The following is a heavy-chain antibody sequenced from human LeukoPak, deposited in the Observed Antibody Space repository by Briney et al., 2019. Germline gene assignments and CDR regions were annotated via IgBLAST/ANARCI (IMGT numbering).Heavy chain of an antibody. J-gene: IGHJ4*02. Sequence: PSETLSLTCTVSGASISSYYWSWIRQPPGKGLECIGFMYYSESTNYNPSLKSRVTISVDTSKNQFSLKLSSVTAADTAVYYCARSGYSSGWSHFDYWGQGTLVTVSS. CDR2: MYYSEST. D-gene: IGHD6-19*01. V-gene: IGHV4-59*01. CDR1: GASISSYY. CDR3: ARSGYSSGWSHFDY.